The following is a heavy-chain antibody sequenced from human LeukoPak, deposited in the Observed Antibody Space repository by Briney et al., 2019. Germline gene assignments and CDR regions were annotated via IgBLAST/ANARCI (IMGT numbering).Heavy chain of an antibody. V-gene: IGHV3-9*01. J-gene: IGHJ4*02. CDR1: GFTFDDYA. CDR2: ISWNSGSI. D-gene: IGHD3-3*01. CDR3: ARGSRGVLRFLEWLWFGY. Sequence: GGSLRLSCAASGFTFDDYAMHWVRQAPGKGLEWVSGISWNSGSIGYADSVKGRFTISRDNSKNTLYLQMNSLRAEDTAVYYCARGSRGVLRFLEWLWFGYWGQGTLVTVSS.